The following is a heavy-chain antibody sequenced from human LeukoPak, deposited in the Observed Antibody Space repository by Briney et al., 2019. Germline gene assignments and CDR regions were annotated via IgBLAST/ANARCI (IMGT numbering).Heavy chain of an antibody. CDR3: ARDIVVVPAAISLDY. J-gene: IGHJ4*02. CDR1: GYTFTSYG. V-gene: IGHV1-18*01. D-gene: IGHD2-2*02. Sequence: VSVKVSCKASGYTFTSYGISWVRQAPGQGLEWMGSISAYNGNTNYAQKLQGRVTMTTDTSTSTAYMELRSLRSDDTAVYYCARDIVVVPAAISLDYWGQGTLVTVSS. CDR2: ISAYNGNT.